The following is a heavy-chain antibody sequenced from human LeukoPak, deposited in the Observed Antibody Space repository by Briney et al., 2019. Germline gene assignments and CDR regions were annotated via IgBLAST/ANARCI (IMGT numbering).Heavy chain of an antibody. D-gene: IGHD3-22*01. V-gene: IGHV1-69*05. Sequence: AASVKVSCKASGGTFSSYAISWVRQAPGQGLDWMGGIIPIFGTANYAQKFQGRVTITTDESTSTAYMELSSLRSEDTAVYYCAGNEYYDSSGYYGYWGQGTLVTVSS. CDR3: AGNEYYDSSGYYGY. CDR2: IIPIFGTA. CDR1: GGTFSSYA. J-gene: IGHJ4*02.